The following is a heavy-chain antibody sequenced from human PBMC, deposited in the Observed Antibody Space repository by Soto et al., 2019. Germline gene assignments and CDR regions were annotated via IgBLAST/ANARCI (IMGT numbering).Heavy chain of an antibody. J-gene: IGHJ5*02. CDR3: ARGIKYGAYSRWFDP. D-gene: IGHD4-17*01. CDR2: MNPNSGNT. Sequence: QVQLVQSGAEVKKPGASVKVSCKASGYTFTSYDINWGRQATGQGLEYLGWMNPNSGNTAYVQKFQGRVTMTWDTSITTAYMELSNLRSEDTAVYFCARGIKYGAYSRWFDPWGQGTLVTVSS. V-gene: IGHV1-8*01. CDR1: GYTFTSYD.